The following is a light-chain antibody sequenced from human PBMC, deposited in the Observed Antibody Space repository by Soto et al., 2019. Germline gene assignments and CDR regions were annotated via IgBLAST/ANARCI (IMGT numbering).Light chain of an antibody. J-gene: IGKJ1*01. V-gene: IGKV3-15*01. CDR1: QSVGSN. CDR3: QQYGSSPWT. Sequence: DIVMTQSPATLSVSPGEGATLSCRASQSVGSNLAWYQQKPAQAPRLLIYGVSTRATGTPARFSGSGSGTEFTLTISSLQSEDFAVYYCQQYGSSPWTFGQGTKVDIK. CDR2: GVS.